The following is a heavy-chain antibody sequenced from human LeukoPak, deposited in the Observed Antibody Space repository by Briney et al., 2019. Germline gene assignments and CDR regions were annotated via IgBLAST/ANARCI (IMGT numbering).Heavy chain of an antibody. D-gene: IGHD2-8*01. J-gene: IGHJ5*02. Sequence: GESLKISCKGSGYTFSNFWIGWVRPMPGKGLEWMGIIYPGDSSTKYSRSFQGRVAISTDASINTAFLQVDNLEASDTAIYYCARHSGVGILRIVDPWGQGTPVTVSS. CDR3: ARHSGVGILRIVDP. CDR1: GYTFSNFW. CDR2: IYPGDSST. V-gene: IGHV5-51*01.